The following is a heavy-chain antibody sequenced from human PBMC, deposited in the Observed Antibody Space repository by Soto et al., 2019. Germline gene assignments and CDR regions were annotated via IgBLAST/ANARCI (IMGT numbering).Heavy chain of an antibody. CDR1: GLGFTGYA. CDR2: INAGKGST. CDR3: ARADLFRAVMEKGSEYYGTAV. D-gene: IGHD3-3*01. V-gene: IGHV1-3*01. Sequence: SVKGACRAAGLGFTGYAMRWVRQAPGQRLEWMGWINAGKGSTKYSQKFPGRVTRTRDTSASTAYMELSSLRSGDTAVYYSARADLFRAVMEKGSEYYGTAVRGQGSTVAVT. J-gene: IGHJ6*02.